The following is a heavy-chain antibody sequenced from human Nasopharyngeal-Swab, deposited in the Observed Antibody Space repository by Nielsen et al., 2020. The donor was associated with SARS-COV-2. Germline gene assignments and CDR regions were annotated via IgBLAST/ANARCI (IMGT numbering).Heavy chain of an antibody. CDR2: ISSSSSTI. D-gene: IGHD6-13*01. J-gene: IGHJ4*02. CDR3: ARDLIAAAGDY. Sequence: GESLKISCSASGFTFSSYAMHWVRQAPGKGLEWVSYISSSSSTIYYADSVKGRFTISRDNAKNSLYLQMNSLRAEDTAVYYCARDLIAAAGDYWGQGTLVTVSS. V-gene: IGHV3-48*01. CDR1: GFTFSSYA.